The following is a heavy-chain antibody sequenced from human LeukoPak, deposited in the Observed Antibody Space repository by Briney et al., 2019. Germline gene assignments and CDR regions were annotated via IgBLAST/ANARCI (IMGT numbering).Heavy chain of an antibody. V-gene: IGHV4-59*01. CDR1: GGSISNYF. D-gene: IGHD6-19*01. CDR3: ARDLAYRSSLRGTFDI. J-gene: IGHJ3*02. CDR2: IYYSGNT. Sequence: SETLSLTCTISGGSISNYFWSWIRQAPGKGLEYIGFIYYSGNTNYNPSFKSRVTISVDTSKKQFSLKLSSVTAADTAVYYCARDLAYRSSLRGTFDIWGQGTKVTVSS.